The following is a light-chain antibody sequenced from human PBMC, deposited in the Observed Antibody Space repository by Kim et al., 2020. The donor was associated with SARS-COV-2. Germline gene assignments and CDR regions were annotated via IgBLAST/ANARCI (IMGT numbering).Light chain of an antibody. CDR2: GKN. CDR1: SLRNYY. Sequence: SSELTQDPAVSVALGQTVKITCRGYSLRNYYASWYQQKPGQAPILVFYGKNNRPSGIPHRFSGSSSRDTATLTITGTQAEDEADYYCNSRDSSGVVFGGGTKVTVL. CDR3: NSRDSSGVV. J-gene: IGLJ2*01. V-gene: IGLV3-19*01.